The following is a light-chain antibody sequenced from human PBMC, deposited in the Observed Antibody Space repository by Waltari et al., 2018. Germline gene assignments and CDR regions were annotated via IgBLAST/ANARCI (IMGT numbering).Light chain of an antibody. CDR3: QQRSNWRGT. J-gene: IGKJ4*01. CDR2: DAS. V-gene: IGKV3-11*01. Sequence: EIVLTQSPATLSLSPGERATLACRASQSVSSYLAWYQQKPGQAPRLLIYDASNRATGIPAWFSGSGSGTEFTLTISSLEHEDFAVYCGQQRSNWRGTFGGGTKVEIK. CDR1: QSVSSY.